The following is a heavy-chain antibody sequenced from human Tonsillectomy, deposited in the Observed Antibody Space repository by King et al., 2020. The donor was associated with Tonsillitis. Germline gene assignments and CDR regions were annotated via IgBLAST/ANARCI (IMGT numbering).Heavy chain of an antibody. J-gene: IGHJ6*02. V-gene: IGHV3-66*01. Sequence: QLVQSGGGLVQPGGSLRLSCAATGFTVSSNYMSWVRQAPGKGLEWVSVIYSGGSTYYADSVKGRFTISRDNSKNTLYLQMNSLRAEDTAVYYCARADGGNPDYYGMDAWGQGTTVTVSS. CDR2: IYSGGST. D-gene: IGHD4-23*01. CDR1: GFTVSSNY. CDR3: ARADGGNPDYYGMDA.